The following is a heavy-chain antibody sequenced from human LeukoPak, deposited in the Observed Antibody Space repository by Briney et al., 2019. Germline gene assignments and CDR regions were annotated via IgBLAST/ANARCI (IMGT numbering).Heavy chain of an antibody. CDR1: GFTFSSYA. Sequence: PGGSLRLSCAASGFTFSSYAMSWVRQAPGKGLEWVSIIYSGGSTYYADSVKGRFTISRDNSKNTLYLQMNSLRAEDTAVYYCARVTGYYGLDYWGQGTLVTVSS. J-gene: IGHJ4*02. CDR3: ARVTGYYGLDY. V-gene: IGHV3-66*01. D-gene: IGHD3-9*01. CDR2: IYSGGST.